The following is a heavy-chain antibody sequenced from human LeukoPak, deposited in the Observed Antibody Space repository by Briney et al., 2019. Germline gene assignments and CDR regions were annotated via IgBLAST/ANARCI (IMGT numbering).Heavy chain of an antibody. V-gene: IGHV3-33*01. J-gene: IGHJ4*02. CDR2: IWYDGSNK. CDR1: GFTFSSYG. D-gene: IGHD6-19*01. Sequence: GRSLRLSCAASGFTFSSYGMHWVHQAPGKGLERVAVIWYDGSNKYYADSVKGRFTISRDNSKNTLYLQMNSLRAEDTAVYYCARGTTYSSGWYYFDYWGQGTLVTVSS. CDR3: ARGTTYSSGWYYFDY.